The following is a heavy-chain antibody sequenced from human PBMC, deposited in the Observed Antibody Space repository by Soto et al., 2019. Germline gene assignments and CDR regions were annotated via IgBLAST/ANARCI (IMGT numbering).Heavy chain of an antibody. CDR3: ARDHYDSSGYHSYDAFDI. CDR1: GGSISSYY. J-gene: IGHJ3*02. CDR2: IYYSGST. Sequence: ETLSLTCTVSGGSISSYYWSWIRQPPGKGLEWIGYIYYSGSTNYNPSLKSRVTISVDTSKNQFSLKLSSVTAADTAVYYCARDHYDSSGYHSYDAFDIWGQGTMVTVSS. V-gene: IGHV4-59*01. D-gene: IGHD3-22*01.